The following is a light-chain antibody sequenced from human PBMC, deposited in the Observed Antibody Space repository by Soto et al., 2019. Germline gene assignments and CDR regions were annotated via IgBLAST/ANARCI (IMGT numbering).Light chain of an antibody. CDR2: DVS. Sequence: QSALTQPASVSGSPGQSIAISCTGTTSDVGGYNYVSWYQQHPGKAPKLMIYDVSNRPSGVSNRFSGSKSGNTASLTISGLQAEGEADYYCSSHTSSGTRVFGGGTKVTVL. CDR1: TSDVGGYNY. J-gene: IGLJ2*01. CDR3: SSHTSSGTRV. V-gene: IGLV2-14*01.